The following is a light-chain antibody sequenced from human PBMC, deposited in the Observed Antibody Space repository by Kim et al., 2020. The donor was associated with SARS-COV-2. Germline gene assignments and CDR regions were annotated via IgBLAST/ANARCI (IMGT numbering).Light chain of an antibody. CDR3: QQNDDFPIT. CDR2: DVS. CDR1: QVIRKF. Sequence: GDKFTITCQATQVIRKFLNWYQQRPGKAPQLLIYDVSNLQRGVPSRFSGRGYGTEFTLTISSLQPEDFATYYCQQNDDFPITFGQGTRLEIK. V-gene: IGKV1-33*01. J-gene: IGKJ5*01.